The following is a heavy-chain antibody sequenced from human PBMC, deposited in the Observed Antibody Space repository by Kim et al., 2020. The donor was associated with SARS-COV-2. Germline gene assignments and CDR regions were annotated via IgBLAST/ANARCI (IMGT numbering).Heavy chain of an antibody. J-gene: IGHJ4*02. CDR1: GFTFSSYS. D-gene: IGHD3-22*01. Sequence: GGSLRLSCAASGFTFSSYSMNWVRQAPGKGLEWVSSISSSSSYIYYADSVKGRFTISRDNAKNSLYLQMNSLRAEDTAVYYCARDISWIVVASFDYWGQGTLVTVSS. CDR2: ISSSSSYI. V-gene: IGHV3-21*01. CDR3: ARDISWIVVASFDY.